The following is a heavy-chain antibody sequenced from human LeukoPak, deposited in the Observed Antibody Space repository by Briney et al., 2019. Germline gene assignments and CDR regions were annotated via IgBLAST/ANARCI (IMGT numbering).Heavy chain of an antibody. V-gene: IGHV1-2*02. CDR3: ARESRDIAVAGSCAFDI. J-gene: IGHJ3*02. Sequence: ASVTVSCKASGYTFTGYHMHWVRQAPGQGLEWMGWINPNSGGTNYAQKFQGRVTMTRDTSISTAYMELSRLRSDDTAVYYCARESRDIAVAGSCAFDICGQGTMVTVSS. CDR2: INPNSGGT. D-gene: IGHD6-19*01. CDR1: GYTFTGYH.